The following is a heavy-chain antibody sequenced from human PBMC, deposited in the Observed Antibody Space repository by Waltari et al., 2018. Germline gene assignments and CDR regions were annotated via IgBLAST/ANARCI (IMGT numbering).Heavy chain of an antibody. D-gene: IGHD3-10*01. CDR1: GGSISSGGYS. J-gene: IGHJ5*02. CDR3: AREVTMVRGGWFDP. CDR2: IYHSGST. V-gene: IGHV4-30-2*01. Sequence: QLQLQESDSGLVKPSQTLSLTCAVSGGSISSGGYSWSWIRQPPGKGLEWIGYIYHSGSTYYNPSLKSRVTISVDRSKNQFSLKLSSVTAADTAVYYCAREVTMVRGGWFDPWGQGTLVTVSS.